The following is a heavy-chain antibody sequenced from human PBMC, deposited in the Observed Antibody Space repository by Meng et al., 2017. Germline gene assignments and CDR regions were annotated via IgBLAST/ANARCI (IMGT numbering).Heavy chain of an antibody. D-gene: IGHD3-3*01. CDR2: IYNSRST. CDR3: ARGYDFWSGQYYFDY. J-gene: IGHJ4*02. Sequence: QETCPELVQPSETLSLHCTVSGGSISSYYWSWIRQPPGKGLEWIGYIYNSRSTNYNPSLKSRVTISVDTSKNQFSLKLSSVTAADTAVYYCARGYDFWSGQYYFDYWGQGTLVTVSS. CDR1: GGSISSYY. V-gene: IGHV4-59*01.